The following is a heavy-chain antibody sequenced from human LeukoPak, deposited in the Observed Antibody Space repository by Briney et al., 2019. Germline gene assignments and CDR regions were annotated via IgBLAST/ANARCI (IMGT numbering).Heavy chain of an antibody. CDR3: ARDYWWNYDY. J-gene: IGHJ4*02. Sequence: GGSLRLSCAASGFTFSSSAMSWVCQVPGKGLEWVSGISASGGSTYYADSVRGRFTISRDNSKNTIYLQMDSLRAEDTAIYYCARDYWWNYDYWGQGTLVTVSS. CDR1: GFTFSSSA. CDR2: ISASGGST. D-gene: IGHD1-7*01. V-gene: IGHV3-23*01.